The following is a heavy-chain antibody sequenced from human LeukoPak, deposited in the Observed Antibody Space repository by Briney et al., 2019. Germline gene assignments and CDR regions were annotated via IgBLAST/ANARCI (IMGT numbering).Heavy chain of an antibody. D-gene: IGHD3-10*01. Sequence: SETLSLTCAVYGGSFSGYYWSWIRQPPGKGLEWIGEINHSGSTNYNPSLKSRVTISVDTSKNQFSLELSSVTAADTAVYYCARRYYGSGSYRFDPWGQGTLVTVSS. J-gene: IGHJ5*02. CDR3: ARRYYGSGSYRFDP. V-gene: IGHV4-34*01. CDR1: GGSFSGYY. CDR2: INHSGST.